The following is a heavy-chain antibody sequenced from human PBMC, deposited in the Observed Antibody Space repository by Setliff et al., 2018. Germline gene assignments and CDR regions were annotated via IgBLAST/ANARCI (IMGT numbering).Heavy chain of an antibody. CDR1: GYSLINYG. CDR3: ARAPLMVVVPPDAHRFDP. J-gene: IGHJ5*02. Sequence: ASVKVSCKASGYSLINYGITWVRQAPGQGLEWMGWISPYKSDTNYAQKFQGRVSMTTDTSTSTAYMELRNLRSDDTALYYCARAPLMVVVPPDAHRFDPWGQGTLVTVSS. V-gene: IGHV1-18*01. CDR2: ISPYKSDT. D-gene: IGHD2-2*01.